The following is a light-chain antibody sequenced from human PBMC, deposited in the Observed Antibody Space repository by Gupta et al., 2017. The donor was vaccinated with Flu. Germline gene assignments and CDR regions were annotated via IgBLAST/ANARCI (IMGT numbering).Light chain of an antibody. Sequence: QSVLTQPPSASGTPGQRVTISCSGSSSNIGSNTVNWYQQLPGTAPKLRIYRNNQRPSGVPDRFSGSKSGTSASLATSGLQAEDEADDYCAAWDDSLNGWVFGGGTKLTVL. CDR3: AAWDDSLNGWV. CDR2: RNN. V-gene: IGLV1-44*01. J-gene: IGLJ3*02. CDR1: SSNIGSNT.